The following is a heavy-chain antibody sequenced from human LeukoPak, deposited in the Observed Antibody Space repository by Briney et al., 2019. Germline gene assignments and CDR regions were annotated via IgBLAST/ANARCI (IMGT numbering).Heavy chain of an antibody. J-gene: IGHJ6*02. V-gene: IGHV4-59*01. CDR2: IYYSGST. CDR1: GGTFSGYY. Sequence: SETLSLTCAVYGGTFSGYYWSWIRQPPGKGLEWIGYIYYSGSTNYNPSLKSRVTISVDTSKNQFSLKLSSVTAADTAVYYCARGSIAVARYYYYGMDVWGQGTTVTVSS. CDR3: ARGSIAVARYYYYGMDV. D-gene: IGHD6-19*01.